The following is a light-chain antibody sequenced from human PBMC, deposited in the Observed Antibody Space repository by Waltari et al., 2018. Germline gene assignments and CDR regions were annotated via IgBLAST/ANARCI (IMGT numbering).Light chain of an antibody. CDR2: GQN. V-gene: IGLV3-19*01. J-gene: IGLJ1*01. Sequence: SSELTQDPAVSVALGQTVRITCQGDSLRSYYATWYQQKAEQAPILVIYGQNNRPSGIPDRFSGSYSGRTASLTITGAQAEDEADYYCSSRDSGAHRHVFGTGTKVTVL. CDR1: SLRSYY. CDR3: SSRDSGAHRHV.